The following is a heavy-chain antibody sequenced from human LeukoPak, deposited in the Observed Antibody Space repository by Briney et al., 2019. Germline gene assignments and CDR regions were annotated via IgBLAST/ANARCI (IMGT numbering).Heavy chain of an antibody. CDR1: DFSVIRNY. V-gene: IGHV3-66*03. CDR3: ARDRGPGWFDP. D-gene: IGHD3-10*01. CDR2: IYSTGTT. J-gene: IGHJ5*02. Sequence: GGSLRLSCPASDFSVIRNYGSWVPQPQGKGLEWVSVIYSTGTTFYADSVKGRFTTSRDNSKNTVNLQMNSLRPEDTAVYYCARDRGPGWFDPWGQGTLVTVSS.